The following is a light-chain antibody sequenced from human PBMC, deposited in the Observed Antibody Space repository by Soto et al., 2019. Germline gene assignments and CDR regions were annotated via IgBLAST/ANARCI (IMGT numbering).Light chain of an antibody. Sequence: DIVMTQSPLSLPVTPGEPASISCRSSQSLLHSNGYNYLDWYLQKPGQSPQLLIYLGSNRASGVPDRFSGSGSGTDFTLKISRVEAEDIGLYYCMQALKIHLNFGPGTKGDI. CDR1: QSLLHSNGYNY. V-gene: IGKV2-28*01. CDR3: MQALKIHLN. J-gene: IGKJ3*01. CDR2: LGS.